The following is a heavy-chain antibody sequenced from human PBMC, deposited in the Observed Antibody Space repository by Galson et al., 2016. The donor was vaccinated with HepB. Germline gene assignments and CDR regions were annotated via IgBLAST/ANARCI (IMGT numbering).Heavy chain of an antibody. D-gene: IGHD7-27*01. Sequence: CKASGYTFTSVDINWVRQASGQGLEWMGWIYPNSGNTNYAEKFQGRVTMTRDTSKSTAYMELRNLRSDDTGIYYCVGTGFFNWFDPWGQGTLVTVSS. CDR3: VGTGFFNWFDP. J-gene: IGHJ5*02. CDR2: IYPNSGNT. V-gene: IGHV1-8*01. CDR1: GYTFTSVD.